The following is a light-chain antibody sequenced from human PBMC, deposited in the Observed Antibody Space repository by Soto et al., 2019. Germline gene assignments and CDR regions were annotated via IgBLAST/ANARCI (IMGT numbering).Light chain of an antibody. CDR2: DAS. Sequence: DIQLTQSPSFLSASVGDRVTITCRASQGISSYLAWYQQKPGKAPKLLIYDASTLQSGVPSRFSGSGSGTEFTLTISCLQPEDFATYYCQQLNSYLLTFGGGTKVGIK. V-gene: IGKV1-9*01. J-gene: IGKJ4*01. CDR3: QQLNSYLLT. CDR1: QGISSY.